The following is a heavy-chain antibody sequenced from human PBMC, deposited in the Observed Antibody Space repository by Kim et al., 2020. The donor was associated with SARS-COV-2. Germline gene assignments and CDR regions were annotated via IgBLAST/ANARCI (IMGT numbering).Heavy chain of an antibody. CDR1: GYTFTGYY. Sequence: ASVKVSCKASGYTFTGYYMHWVRQAPGQGLEWMGRINPNSGGTNYAQKFQGRVTMTRDTSISTAYMELSRLRSDDTAVYYCARDTTGGGWFDPWGQGTLVTVSS. CDR2: INPNSGGT. CDR3: ARDTTGGGWFDP. J-gene: IGHJ5*02. D-gene: IGHD2-2*01. V-gene: IGHV1-2*06.